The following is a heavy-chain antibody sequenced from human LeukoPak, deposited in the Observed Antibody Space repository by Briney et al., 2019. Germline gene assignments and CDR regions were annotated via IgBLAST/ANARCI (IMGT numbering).Heavy chain of an antibody. CDR2: ISGSGGST. CDR3: AKVSGYYFGYFDY. J-gene: IGHJ4*02. D-gene: IGHD3-22*01. CDR1: GFTFSSYA. Sequence: PGGSLRLSCAASGFTFSSYAMSWVRQAPGKGLEGVSAISGSGGSTYYADSVKGRFTISRDNSKNKLYLQMNSMRAEDTAVYYCAKVSGYYFGYFDYWGQGTLVTVSS. V-gene: IGHV3-23*01.